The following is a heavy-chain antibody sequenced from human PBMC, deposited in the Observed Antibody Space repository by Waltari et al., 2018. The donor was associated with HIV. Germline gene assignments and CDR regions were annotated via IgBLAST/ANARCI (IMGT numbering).Heavy chain of an antibody. J-gene: IGHJ4*02. CDR1: GSTLRSYS. Sequence: EVQLVASGGGLVQPGGSLGLSLAGSGSTLRSYSMDWGRQAPGKGLEWVSYSSSSGSTIYYADSVRGRFTISRDNAKNSLYLQLNSLRAEDTAVYYCARDYSGTYADFDYWGQGTLVTVSS. CDR2: SSSSGSTI. V-gene: IGHV3-48*01. CDR3: ARDYSGTYADFDY. D-gene: IGHD1-26*01.